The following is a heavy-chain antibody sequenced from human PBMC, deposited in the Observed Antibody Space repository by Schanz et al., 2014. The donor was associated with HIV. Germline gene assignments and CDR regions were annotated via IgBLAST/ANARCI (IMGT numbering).Heavy chain of an antibody. CDR3: AKDLAGEDLLLFHFVIHY. V-gene: IGHV3-30*18. Sequence: QVQFVESGGGAVQPGGSLALSCVASGFTFRSYGMHWVRQAPGKGLEWVAFISYDGSAQYEDSLKGRFFISRDYSKNTLYLQMNSLRTDDTAVYYCAKDLAGEDLLLFHFVIHYWGQGALVTVSS. D-gene: IGHD2-21*02. CDR1: GFTFRSYG. J-gene: IGHJ4*02. CDR2: ISYDGSA.